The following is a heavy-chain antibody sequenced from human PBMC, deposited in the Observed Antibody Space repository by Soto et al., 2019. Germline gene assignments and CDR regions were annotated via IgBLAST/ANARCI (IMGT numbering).Heavy chain of an antibody. CDR2: IKQAGSEK. V-gene: IGHV3-7*01. D-gene: IGHD6-25*01. CDR1: GFTFSAYW. J-gene: IGHJ4*02. CDR3: AREKRAKGYFDY. Sequence: EVQLVESGGGLVQTGGSLRLSCAASGFTFSAYWMSWVRQAPGKGLEWVANIKQAGSEKYYVDSVNGRFIISRDDAKNSLFLQVNSLRVEDTAVYYCAREKRAKGYFDYWGQGTLVTVSS.